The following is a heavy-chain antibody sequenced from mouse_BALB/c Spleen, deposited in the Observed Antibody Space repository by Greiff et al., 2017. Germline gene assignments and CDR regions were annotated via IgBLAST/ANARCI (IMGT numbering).Heavy chain of an antibody. V-gene: IGHV5-17*02. D-gene: IGHD1-1*01. CDR3: ARSGDYYGSNWFAY. CDR2: ISSGSSTI. Sequence: EVKLVESGGGLVQPGGSRKLSCAASGFTFSSFGMHWVRQAPEKGLEWVAYISSGSSTIYYADTVKGRFTISRDNPKNTLFLQMTSLRSEDTAMYYCARSGDYYGSNWFAYWGQGTLVTVSA. CDR1: GFTFSSFG. J-gene: IGHJ3*01.